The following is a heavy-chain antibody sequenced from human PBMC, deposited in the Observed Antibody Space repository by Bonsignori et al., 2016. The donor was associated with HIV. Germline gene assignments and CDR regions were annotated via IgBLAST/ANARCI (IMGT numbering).Heavy chain of an antibody. J-gene: IGHJ3*02. CDR3: ARASRGDDSSGYYFFSYAFDI. CDR2: ISSSSSTI. Sequence: VRQAPGKGLEWVSYISSSSSTIYYADSVKGRFTISRDNAKNSLYLQMNSLRDEDTAVYYCARASRGDDSSGYYFFSYAFDIWGQGTMVTVSS. V-gene: IGHV3-48*02. D-gene: IGHD3-22*01.